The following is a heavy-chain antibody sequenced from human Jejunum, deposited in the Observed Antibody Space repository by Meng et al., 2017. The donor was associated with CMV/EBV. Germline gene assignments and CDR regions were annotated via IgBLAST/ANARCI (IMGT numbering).Heavy chain of an antibody. Sequence: FTFSDSAMHWVRQASGKGLEWVGRIRSKANSYATAYAASVKGRFAISRDDSKNTAYLQMNSLKTEDTAVYYCARRGEAVANMPIDYWGQGALVTVSS. V-gene: IGHV3-73*01. D-gene: IGHD6-19*01. CDR1: FTFSDSA. J-gene: IGHJ4*02. CDR2: IRSKANSYAT. CDR3: ARRGEAVANMPIDY.